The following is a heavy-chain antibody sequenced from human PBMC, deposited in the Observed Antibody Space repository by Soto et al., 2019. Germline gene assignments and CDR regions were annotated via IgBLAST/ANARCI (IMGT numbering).Heavy chain of an antibody. CDR1: GYTFTSYA. V-gene: IGHV1-3*01. CDR2: INAGNGNT. D-gene: IGHD6-19*01. J-gene: IGHJ6*02. Sequence: ASVKVSCKASGYTFTSYAMHWVRQAPGQRLEWMGWINAGNGNTKYSQKFQGRVTITRDTSASTAYMELSSLRSEDTAVYYCARDSSGCYAYYYYGMDVWGQGTTVTVSS. CDR3: ARDSSGCYAYYYYGMDV.